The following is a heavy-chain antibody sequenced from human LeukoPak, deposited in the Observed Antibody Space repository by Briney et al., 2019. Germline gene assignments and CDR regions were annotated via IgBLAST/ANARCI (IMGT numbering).Heavy chain of an antibody. Sequence: ASVKVSCKASGYTFTSYGISWVRQAPGQGLEWMGWISAYNGNTNYAQKLQGRVTMTTDTSTSTAYMELRSLRSDDTAVYYCARVFLGDTMVRGVTAYYYYYGTDVWGQGTTVTVSS. D-gene: IGHD3-10*01. J-gene: IGHJ6*02. CDR1: GYTFTSYG. CDR3: ARVFLGDTMVRGVTAYYYYYGTDV. V-gene: IGHV1-18*01. CDR2: ISAYNGNT.